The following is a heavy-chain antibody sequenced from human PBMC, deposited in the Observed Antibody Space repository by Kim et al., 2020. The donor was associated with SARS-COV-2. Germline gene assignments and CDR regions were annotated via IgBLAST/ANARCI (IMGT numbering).Heavy chain of an antibody. D-gene: IGHD6-13*01. CDR1: GGSFSGYY. CDR2: INHSGST. V-gene: IGHV4-34*01. J-gene: IGHJ4*02. CDR3: ASQAPRRTNRDQKQLVPAY. Sequence: SETLSLTCAVYGGSFSGYYWSWIRHPPGKGLEWFGEINHSGSTNYNPSLKSRVTISVDTSKNQLYLKLSSVTAADTAVYYCASQAPRRTNRDQKQLVPAYWGKRTLVTVSS.